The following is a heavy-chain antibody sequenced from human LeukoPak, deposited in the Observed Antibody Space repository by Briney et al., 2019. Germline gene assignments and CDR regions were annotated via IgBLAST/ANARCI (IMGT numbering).Heavy chain of an antibody. Sequence: GGSLRLSCAASGFTFSSYGMHWVRHAPGKGLEWVAVISYDGSNKYYADSVKGRFTISRDNSKNTLYLQVNSLRPEDTAVYYCASNPSSSWGYFDYWGQGTLVTVSS. D-gene: IGHD6-13*01. V-gene: IGHV3-30*03. CDR2: ISYDGSNK. CDR1: GFTFSSYG. CDR3: ASNPSSSWGYFDY. J-gene: IGHJ4*02.